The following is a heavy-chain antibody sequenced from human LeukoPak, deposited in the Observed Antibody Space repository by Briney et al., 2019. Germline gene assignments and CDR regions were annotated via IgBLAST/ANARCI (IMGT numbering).Heavy chain of an antibody. V-gene: IGHV1-69*06. CDR2: IIPIFGTA. Sequence: SVKVSCKASGYTFTSYYMHWVRQAPGQGLEWMGGIIPIFGTANYAQKFQGRVTITADKSTSTAYMELSSLRSEDTAVYYCARGSTGYCSSTSCYAYYGMDVWGKGTTVTVSS. J-gene: IGHJ6*04. CDR1: GYTFTSYY. D-gene: IGHD2-2*01. CDR3: ARGSTGYCSSTSCYAYYGMDV.